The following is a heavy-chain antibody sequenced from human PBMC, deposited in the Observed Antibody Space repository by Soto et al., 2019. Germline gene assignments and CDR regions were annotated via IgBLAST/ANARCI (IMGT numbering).Heavy chain of an antibody. Sequence: SETLSLTCTVSGGSISSSSYYWGWIRQPPGKGLEWIGSIYYSGSTYYNPSLKSRVTISVDTSKNQFSRKLSSVTAAETAVYYCARQPYYDILTGYYKPGRGREQDNWFDPWGQGTLVTVSS. CDR1: GGSISSSSYY. CDR2: IYYSGST. D-gene: IGHD3-9*01. V-gene: IGHV4-39*01. J-gene: IGHJ5*02. CDR3: ARQPYYDILTGYYKPGRGREQDNWFDP.